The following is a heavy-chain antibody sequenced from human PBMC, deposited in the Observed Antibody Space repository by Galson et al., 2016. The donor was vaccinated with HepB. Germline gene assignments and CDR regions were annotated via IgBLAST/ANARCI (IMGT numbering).Heavy chain of an antibody. CDR1: GFTFYAYW. D-gene: IGHD3-22*01. Sequence: SLRLSCATSGFTFYAYWMTWVRQAPGKGLEWVANIKKDGSEKTYLDSVKGRFTVSRDDAEKSVYLQLDSLRVEDTGVYYCARVSAATNYGAPRRAYDYYALDVWGQGTTVTVSS. J-gene: IGHJ6*02. CDR3: ARVSAATNYGAPRRAYDYYALDV. V-gene: IGHV3-7*03. CDR2: IKKDGSEK.